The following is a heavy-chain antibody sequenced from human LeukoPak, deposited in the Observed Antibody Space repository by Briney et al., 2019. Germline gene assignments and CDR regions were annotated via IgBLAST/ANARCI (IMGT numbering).Heavy chain of an antibody. D-gene: IGHD3-22*01. V-gene: IGHV4-59*08. Sequence: SETLSLTRSVSGGSISSYYWSWIRQPPGKGLEWVGYIYYGGSTNYNPSLKSRVTISVDTSKNQFSLKLSSVTAADTAVYFCARRIWYYDRSAFDIWGQGTMVTVSS. CDR2: IYYGGST. CDR1: GGSISSYY. J-gene: IGHJ3*02. CDR3: ARRIWYYDRSAFDI.